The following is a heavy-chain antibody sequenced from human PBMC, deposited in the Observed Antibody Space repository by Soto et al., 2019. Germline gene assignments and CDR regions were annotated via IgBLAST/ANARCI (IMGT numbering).Heavy chain of an antibody. J-gene: IGHJ4*02. CDR1: GGSISSGGYS. CDR3: ARGRYCSSTSCSDFDY. Sequence: SETLSLTCAVSGGSISSGGYSWSWIRQPPGKGLEGIGYIYHSGSTYYNPSLKSRVTISVDRSKNQFSLKLSSVTAADTAVYYCARGRYCSSTSCSDFDYWGQGTLVTVSS. V-gene: IGHV4-30-2*01. D-gene: IGHD2-2*01. CDR2: IYHSGST.